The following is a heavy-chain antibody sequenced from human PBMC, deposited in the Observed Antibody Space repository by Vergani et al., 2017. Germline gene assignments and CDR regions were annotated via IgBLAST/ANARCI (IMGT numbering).Heavy chain of an antibody. CDR1: GFTVSSNY. V-gene: IGHV3-53*02. CDR2: LYSGGST. Sequence: VQLVETGGGVVQPGGSLRLSCAASGFTVSSNYMSWVRQAPGRGLEWVSVLYSGGSTYYADSVKGRFTISRDNSKNTLYLQMNSLRAEDTAVYYCAREYSSTSGRAFDFWGQGTKVTVSS. CDR3: AREYSSTSGRAFDF. D-gene: IGHD2-2*01. J-gene: IGHJ3*01.